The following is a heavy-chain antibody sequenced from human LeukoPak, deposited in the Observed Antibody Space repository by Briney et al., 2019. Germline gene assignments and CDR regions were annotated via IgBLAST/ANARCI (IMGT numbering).Heavy chain of an antibody. CDR2: ISDGGRTI. V-gene: IGHV3-11*01. CDR1: GFIFSDHY. J-gene: IGHJ4*02. CDR3: ERGNPLLMITFGGLFDY. Sequence: GGSLRLSCGASGFIFSDHYMSWIRQAPGKGLEWISYISDGGRTIHYADSVKGRFTISRDNAKNSLYLQMNSLRPDDTAVYYCERGNPLLMITFGGLFDYWGQGTLVTVSS. D-gene: IGHD3-16*01.